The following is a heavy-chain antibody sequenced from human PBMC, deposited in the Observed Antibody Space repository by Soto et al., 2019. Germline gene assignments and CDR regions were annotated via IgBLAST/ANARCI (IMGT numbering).Heavy chain of an antibody. CDR3: AKHMDDSGYFYVEGAYH. CDR1: GFTFGRYA. CDR2: ISYTGANT. Sequence: GGSLRLSCVASGFTFGRYAMHWVRQPPGRGLEWVAVISYTGANTYYVGSVRGRFTISRDNSKNTLYLQMNSLRAEDTAMYYCAKHMDDSGYFYVEGAYHWGQGTLVTVSS. J-gene: IGHJ5*02. V-gene: IGHV3-30*18. D-gene: IGHD3-22*01.